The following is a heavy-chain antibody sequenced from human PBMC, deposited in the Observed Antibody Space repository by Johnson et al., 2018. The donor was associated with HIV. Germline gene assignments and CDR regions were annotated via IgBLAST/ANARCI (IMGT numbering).Heavy chain of an antibody. CDR2: ISSSGSIL. V-gene: IGHV3-11*04. CDR1: GFTFSDYY. CDR3: AKDLTYYYGSGSFYDAFDI. Sequence: QVQLVESGGGLVKPGGSLRLFCAASGFTFSDYYMSWIRQAPGKGLEWVSYISSSGSILYYSDSVKGRFAISRDNVKNSLYLQMNSLRAEDTAVYYCAKDLTYYYGSGSFYDAFDIWGQGTMVTVSS. D-gene: IGHD3-10*01. J-gene: IGHJ3*02.